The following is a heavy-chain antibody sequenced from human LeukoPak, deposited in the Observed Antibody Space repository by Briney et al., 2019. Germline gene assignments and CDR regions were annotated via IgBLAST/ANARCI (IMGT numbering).Heavy chain of an antibody. D-gene: IGHD1-26*01. Sequence: PSETLSLTCTVSGGSISSYYWSWVRQPAGEGLEWIGRMYTSGSTNHNPSLKSRVTISVDTSKNQFSLKLSSVTAADTAVYYCARVVRLVGASYDAFDIWGQGTMVTVSS. J-gene: IGHJ3*02. CDR1: GGSISSYY. CDR2: MYTSGST. CDR3: ARVVRLVGASYDAFDI. V-gene: IGHV4-4*07.